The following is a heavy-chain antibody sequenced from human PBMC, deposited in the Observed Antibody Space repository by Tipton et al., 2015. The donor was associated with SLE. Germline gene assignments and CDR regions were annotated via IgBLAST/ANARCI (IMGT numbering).Heavy chain of an antibody. CDR1: GGSISSYY. CDR3: ARRPAGSGHGAFDI. V-gene: IGHV4-59*06. D-gene: IGHD3-10*01. Sequence: TLSLTCTVSGGSISSYYWSWIRQPPGKGLEWIGYIYYSGSTYYNPSLKSRVTISVDTSKNQFSLKLSSVTAADTAVYYCARRPAGSGHGAFDIWGQGTMVTVSS. J-gene: IGHJ3*02. CDR2: IYYSGST.